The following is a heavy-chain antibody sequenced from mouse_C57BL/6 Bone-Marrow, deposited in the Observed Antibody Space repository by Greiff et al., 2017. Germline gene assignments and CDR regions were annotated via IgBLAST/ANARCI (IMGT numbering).Heavy chain of an antibody. D-gene: IGHD1-1*01. Sequence: VQLQQSGPELVKPGASVKLSCKASGYTFTDYYMNWVKQSHGKSLEWIGDINPNNGGTSYNQKFKGKATLTVDKSSTTAYMELRSLTSEDSAVYYCARGHYGSPYAMDYWGQGTTVTVSS. CDR3: ARGHYGSPYAMDY. CDR1: GYTFTDYY. J-gene: IGHJ4*01. CDR2: INPNNGGT. V-gene: IGHV1-26*01.